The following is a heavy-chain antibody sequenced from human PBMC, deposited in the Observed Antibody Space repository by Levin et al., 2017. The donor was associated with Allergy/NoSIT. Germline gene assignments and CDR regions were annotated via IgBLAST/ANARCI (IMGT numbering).Heavy chain of an antibody. V-gene: IGHV3-74*01. CDR3: ARAASYGMDV. D-gene: IGHD3-10*01. J-gene: IGHJ6*02. CDR1: GFTFTAYW. CDR2: IDSYGSIT. Sequence: SCAASGFTFTAYWMHWVRQVPGKGLVWVSVIDSYGSITRYADSVKGRFTISRDNAKKTLYLQMNSLRAEDTAVYHCARAASYGMDVWGQGTTVTVSS.